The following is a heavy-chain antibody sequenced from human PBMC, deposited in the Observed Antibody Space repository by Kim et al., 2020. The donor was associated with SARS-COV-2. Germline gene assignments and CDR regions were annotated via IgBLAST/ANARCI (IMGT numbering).Heavy chain of an antibody. V-gene: IGHV4-39*07. D-gene: IGHD5-18*01. J-gene: IGHJ4*02. CDR2: IYYSGTT. Sequence: SETLSLTCAVSGGSISSSSYYWGWIRQPQGKGLEWIGNIYYSGTTYYNPSLKSRVTISVDTSKNQFSLKLSSVTAADTAVYYCGRYGYTFGSHFDSWGQGTLVTVSS. CDR1: GGSISSSSYY. CDR3: GRYGYTFGSHFDS.